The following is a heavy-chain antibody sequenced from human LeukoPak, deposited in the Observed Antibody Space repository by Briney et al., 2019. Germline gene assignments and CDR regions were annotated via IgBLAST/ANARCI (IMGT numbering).Heavy chain of an antibody. V-gene: IGHV3-30-3*01. CDR3: ARGVVITSGLDH. J-gene: IGHJ4*02. Sequence: GGSLRLSCAASGFTFSSCAMHWVRQAPGKGLEWVAVISYDGSNKYYADSVKGRFTISRDNSKNTLYLQMNSLRAKDTAVYYCARGVVITSGLDHWGPGTLVTVSS. D-gene: IGHD3-22*01. CDR2: ISYDGSNK. CDR1: GFTFSSCA.